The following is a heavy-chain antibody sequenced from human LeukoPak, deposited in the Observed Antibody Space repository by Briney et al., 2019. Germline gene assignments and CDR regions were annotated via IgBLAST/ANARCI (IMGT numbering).Heavy chain of an antibody. CDR2: IGISSGNT. V-gene: IGHV3-48*04. CDR1: GFKFSDYS. Sequence: GGSLRLSCAASGFKFSDYSMNWVRQAPGKGLEWISYIGISSGNTKYADSVKGRFTISGDSAKSSLYLQMNSLRVEDTAVYYCARDHNYAFDNWGQGTLVTVSS. J-gene: IGHJ4*02. D-gene: IGHD1-1*01. CDR3: ARDHNYAFDN.